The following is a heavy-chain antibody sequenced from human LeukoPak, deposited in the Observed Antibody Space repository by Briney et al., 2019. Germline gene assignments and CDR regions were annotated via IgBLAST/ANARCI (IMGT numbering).Heavy chain of an antibody. CDR3: ARVKFFAAHYSSSWYFDY. J-gene: IGHJ4*02. V-gene: IGHV3-53*04. D-gene: IGHD6-13*01. CDR1: GFTVSSNY. CDR2: IYSGGST. Sequence: GGSLRLSCAASGFTVSSNYMSWVRQAPGKGLEWVSVIYSGGSTYYADSVRGRFTISRHNSKNTLYLPMNSLRAEDTAVYYCARVKFFAAHYSSSWYFDYWGQGTLVTVSS.